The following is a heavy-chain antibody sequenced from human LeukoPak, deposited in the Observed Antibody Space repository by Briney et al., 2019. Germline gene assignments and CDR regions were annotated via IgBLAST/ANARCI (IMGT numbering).Heavy chain of an antibody. D-gene: IGHD6-13*01. CDR2: LYYSGST. V-gene: IGHV4-39*01. CDR3: ARHGPRIAATGANFDY. J-gene: IGHJ4*02. CDR1: GGSISRSTYY. Sequence: SETLSLTCTVSGGSISRSTYYWDWIRQPPGEGLEWIGSLYYSGSTYYNPSLKARVTISVDTSKNQFSLKLSSVTAADTAVYYCARHGPRIAATGANFDYWGQGTLVTVSS.